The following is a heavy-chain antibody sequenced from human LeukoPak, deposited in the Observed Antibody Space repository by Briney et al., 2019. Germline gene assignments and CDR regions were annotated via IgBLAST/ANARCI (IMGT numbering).Heavy chain of an antibody. CDR1: GGSIGSSTYY. Sequence: SETLSLTCTVSGGSIGSSTYYWGWIRQPPGKGLEWIASIFYDGKTYYSPSLKSRVTISVDTSNQFSLKLSSVTDADTAVYHCARYDYSNCGFEYWGQGTLVTVSS. CDR3: ARYDYSNCGFEY. D-gene: IGHD4-11*01. J-gene: IGHJ4*02. CDR2: IFYDGKT. V-gene: IGHV4-39*07.